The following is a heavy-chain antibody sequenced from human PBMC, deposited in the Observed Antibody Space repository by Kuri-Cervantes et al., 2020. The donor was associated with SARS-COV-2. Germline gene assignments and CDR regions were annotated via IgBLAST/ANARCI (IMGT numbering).Heavy chain of an antibody. D-gene: IGHD6-6*01. V-gene: IGHV3-30*03. J-gene: IGHJ4*02. Sequence: GGSLRLSCAASGFIFSSYGMHWVRQAPGKGLEWVAVISYDGSEKYYADSVKGRFTISRDNAKNSLYLQMNSLRAEDTAVYYCARGGYSSSSGHYFDYWGQGTLVTVSS. CDR3: ARGGYSSSSGHYFDY. CDR1: GFIFSSYG. CDR2: ISYDGSEK.